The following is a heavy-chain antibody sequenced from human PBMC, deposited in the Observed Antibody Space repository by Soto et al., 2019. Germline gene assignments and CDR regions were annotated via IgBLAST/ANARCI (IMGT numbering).Heavy chain of an antibody. CDR2: ISAYNGNT. CDR3: ARDAEGSGWLCSDY. J-gene: IGHJ4*02. CDR1: GYTFTSYG. V-gene: IGHV1-18*01. D-gene: IGHD6-19*01. Sequence: EASVKVSCKASGYTFTSYGISWVRQAPGQGLEWMGWISAYNGNTNYAQKLQGRVTMTTDTSTSTAYMELRSLRSDDTAVYYCARDAEGSGWLCSDYWGQGTLVTVSS.